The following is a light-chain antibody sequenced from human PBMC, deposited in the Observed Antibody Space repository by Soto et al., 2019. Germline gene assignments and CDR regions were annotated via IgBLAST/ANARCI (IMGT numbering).Light chain of an antibody. V-gene: IGKV3-20*01. J-gene: IGKJ1*01. CDR2: GAS. CDR1: ESVRSNF. CDR3: QRYDSLRT. Sequence: EIVLTQSPGTLSLSPCERATLSCRASESVRSNFLAWYQQKPGQAPRLLIYGASNRATGIPDRFSGSGSGTDFTLTITRLEPEDFAMYYCQRYDSLRTFGQGTKVDIK.